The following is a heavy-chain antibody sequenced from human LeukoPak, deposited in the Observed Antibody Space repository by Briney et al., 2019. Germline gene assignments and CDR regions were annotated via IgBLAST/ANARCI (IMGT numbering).Heavy chain of an antibody. CDR3: ARGGTVTMIDAFDI. D-gene: IGHD4-17*01. CDR1: GGSISSGNYY. J-gene: IGHJ3*02. Sequence: SETLSLTCTVSGGSISSGNYYWSWIRQHPGKGLEWIGYIYDSGSTYYNPSLKSRITISIDMSKNQFSLRLSSVTAADTAVYYCARGGTVTMIDAFDIWGQGTMVTVSS. V-gene: IGHV4-31*03. CDR2: IYDSGST.